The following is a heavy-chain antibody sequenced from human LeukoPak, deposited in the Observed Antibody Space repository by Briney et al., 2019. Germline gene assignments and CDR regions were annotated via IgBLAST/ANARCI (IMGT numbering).Heavy chain of an antibody. CDR3: ARVLAGLGSSSSESLDY. D-gene: IGHD6-6*01. CDR1: GYTFTNYG. J-gene: IGHJ4*02. V-gene: IGHV1-18*01. Sequence: ASVKVSCKASGYTFTNYGISWVRQAPGQGLEWMGWISAYNGNTKYAQKFQGRVTMTTDTSTSTAYMELRSLRSDDTAVYYCARVLAGLGSSSSESLDYWGQGTLVTVSS. CDR2: ISAYNGNT.